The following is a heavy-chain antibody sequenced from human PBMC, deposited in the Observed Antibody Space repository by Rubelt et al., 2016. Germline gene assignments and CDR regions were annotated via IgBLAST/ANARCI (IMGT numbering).Heavy chain of an antibody. Sequence: QVQLQQWGAGLLKPSETLSLTCAVYGGSFSGYYWSWIRQPPGKGLEWIGYIYYSGSTYYNPSLTSRVTYSVDTTRNQFSRKLRSVTAADTAVYYCARHAREASYTVTTGYFDYWGQGTLVTVSS. D-gene: IGHD4-17*01. CDR2: IYYSGST. CDR3: ARHAREASYTVTTGYFDY. J-gene: IGHJ4*02. V-gene: IGHV4-34*01. CDR1: GGSFSGYY.